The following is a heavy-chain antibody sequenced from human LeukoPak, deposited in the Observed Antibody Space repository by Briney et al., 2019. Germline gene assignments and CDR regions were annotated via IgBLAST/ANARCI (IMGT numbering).Heavy chain of an antibody. CDR1: GFIYSNYG. CDR2: INQDGSEK. CDR3: VKVSVAAPGSDY. D-gene: IGHD6-13*01. Sequence: GGSLRLPCAASGFIYSNYGMTWVRQAPGKGLEWVANINQDGSEKYYVDSVKGRFTISRDNAKNSLYLQMNSLRAEDTALYYCVKVSVAAPGSDYWGQGTLVTVSS. V-gene: IGHV3-7*01. J-gene: IGHJ4*02.